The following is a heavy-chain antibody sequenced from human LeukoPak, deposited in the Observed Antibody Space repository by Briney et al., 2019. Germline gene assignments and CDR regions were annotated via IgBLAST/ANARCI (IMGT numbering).Heavy chain of an antibody. Sequence: GASVKISCKASGYTFTNHYMHWVRQAPGQGLEWMGWINPNSGGTNYAQKFQGRVTMTRDTSISTAYMELSSLRPDDTAVYSCARGVTARGFYYYMDIWGNGTTVTISS. CDR2: INPNSGGT. J-gene: IGHJ6*03. V-gene: IGHV1-2*02. D-gene: IGHD2-21*02. CDR1: GYTFTNHY. CDR3: ARGVTARGFYYYMDI.